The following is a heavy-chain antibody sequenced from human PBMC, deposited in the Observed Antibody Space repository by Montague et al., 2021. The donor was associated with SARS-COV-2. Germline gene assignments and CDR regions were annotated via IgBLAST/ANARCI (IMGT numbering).Heavy chain of an antibody. J-gene: IGHJ4*02. V-gene: IGHV4-59*12. CDR2: IYDSGGA. CDR1: GGSMTRYF. D-gene: IGHD3-3*01. Sequence: SETLSLTCTIYGGSMTRYFWTWIRQLPGKELEWIGSIYDSGGARYNPSLKSRVSISVDAAKNQFSLRVTSVTAADTAVYFCARGGTGNYEVLDYWGQGILVTVSS. CDR3: ARGGTGNYEVLDY.